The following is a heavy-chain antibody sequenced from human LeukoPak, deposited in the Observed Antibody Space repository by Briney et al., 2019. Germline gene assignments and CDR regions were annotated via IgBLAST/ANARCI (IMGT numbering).Heavy chain of an antibody. CDR3: ARGVEGLD. V-gene: IGHV4-39*07. Sequence: SETLSLTCTVSGGSISSSSYYWGWIRQPPGEGLEWIGEINHSGSTNYNPSLKSRVTISLDTSKNQFSLKLSSVTAADTAVHYCARGVEGLDWGQGTLVTVSS. J-gene: IGHJ4*02. D-gene: IGHD2-21*01. CDR1: GGSISSSSYY. CDR2: INHSGST.